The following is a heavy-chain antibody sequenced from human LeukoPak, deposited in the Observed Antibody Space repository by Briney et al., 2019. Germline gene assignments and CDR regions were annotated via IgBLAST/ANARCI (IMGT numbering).Heavy chain of an antibody. Sequence: PGGSLRLSCAASEFTFSSYAMSWVRQAPGKGLEWVSAISGSGGSTYYADSVKGRFTISRDNSKNTLYLQMNSLRAEDTAVYYCAKDSRHPLWFGESLGAFDIWGQGTMVTVSS. V-gene: IGHV3-23*01. CDR3: AKDSRHPLWFGESLGAFDI. J-gene: IGHJ3*02. D-gene: IGHD3-10*01. CDR1: EFTFSSYA. CDR2: ISGSGGST.